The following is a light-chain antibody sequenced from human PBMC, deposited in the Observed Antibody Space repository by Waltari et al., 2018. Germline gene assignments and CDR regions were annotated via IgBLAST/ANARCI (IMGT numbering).Light chain of an antibody. Sequence: IVMTQSPDSLTVSLGERATINCKSSESVLYNSNNKNYLAWYQQKPGQPPKLLIYWASTQESGVPDRFSGGGSGTDFTLPISSLQAEDVAVYYCQQDYSTPQTFGQGTKVEIK. J-gene: IGKJ1*01. CDR2: WAS. CDR3: QQDYSTPQT. V-gene: IGKV4-1*01. CDR1: ESVLYNSNNKNY.